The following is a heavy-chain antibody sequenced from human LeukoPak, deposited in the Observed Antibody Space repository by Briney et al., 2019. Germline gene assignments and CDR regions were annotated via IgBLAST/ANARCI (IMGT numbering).Heavy chain of an antibody. D-gene: IGHD2-15*01. CDR1: GFTFSSYS. J-gene: IGHJ3*02. CDR2: FSSNGLYI. CDR3: ARVDTRGGAFDI. V-gene: IGHV3-21*01. Sequence: GGSLRLSCAASGFTFSSYSMNWVRQAPGKGLEWVSSFSSNGLYIHYADSVKGRFTNSRDNAKNSLYLQMNSLRAEDTAVYYCARVDTRGGAFDIWGQGTMVTVSS.